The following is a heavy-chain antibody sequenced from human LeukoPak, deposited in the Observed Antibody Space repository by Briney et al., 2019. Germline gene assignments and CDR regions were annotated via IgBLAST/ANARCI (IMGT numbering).Heavy chain of an antibody. Sequence: SETLSLTCTVSGGSISSGSYYWSWIRQPAGKGLEWIGRIYTSGSTNYNPSLNSRLTISLDTSKNQFSLKLRSVTAADTAVYYCARDYYDSSGYPYSYYYYSMDVWGKGTTVTVSS. CDR3: ARDYYDSSGYPYSYYYYSMDV. J-gene: IGHJ6*03. V-gene: IGHV4-61*02. D-gene: IGHD3-22*01. CDR2: IYTSGST. CDR1: GGSISSGSYY.